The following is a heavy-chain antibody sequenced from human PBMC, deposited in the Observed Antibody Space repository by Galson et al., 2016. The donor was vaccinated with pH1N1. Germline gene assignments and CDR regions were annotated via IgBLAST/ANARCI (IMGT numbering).Heavy chain of an antibody. Sequence: QSGAEVTKPGESLKISCKGSGYSFTTYWIGWVRQMPGKALEWMGTIYPGDSDTRYSPSFEGPVTMSADKSISTAYLHWSSLKATDTALYYCARRAGVAAAGAFDLWGQGTLLIVSS. CDR1: GYSFTTYW. V-gene: IGHV5-51*01. CDR3: ARRAGVAAAGAFDL. J-gene: IGHJ5*02. CDR2: IYPGDSDT. D-gene: IGHD6-13*01.